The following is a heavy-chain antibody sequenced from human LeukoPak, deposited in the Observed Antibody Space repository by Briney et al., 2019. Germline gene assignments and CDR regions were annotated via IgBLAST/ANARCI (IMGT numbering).Heavy chain of an antibody. CDR2: ISYDESNK. J-gene: IGHJ4*02. V-gene: IGHV3-30*18. D-gene: IGHD3-16*01. Sequence: PGGSLRLSCAASGFTFSSYGMHWVRQAPGKGLEWVAVISYDESNKYYADSVKGRFTISRDNSKNTLYLQMNSLRAEDTAVYYCANLSPRYLGIDYWGQGTLVTVSS. CDR3: ANLSPRYLGIDY. CDR1: GFTFSSYG.